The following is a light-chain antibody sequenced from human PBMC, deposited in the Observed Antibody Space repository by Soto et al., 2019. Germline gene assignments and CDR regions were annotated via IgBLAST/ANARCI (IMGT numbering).Light chain of an antibody. Sequence: DIQMTQSPSSLSASVGDRVTITCRASQGISNFLAWYQQKPGKVPKLLIYAASTLQSGVPSRFSGSGSWTDFTLTISRLQPEDVATYYCQKYNSAPWTFGQGTKVEIK. CDR2: AAS. CDR1: QGISNF. V-gene: IGKV1-27*01. J-gene: IGKJ1*01. CDR3: QKYNSAPWT.